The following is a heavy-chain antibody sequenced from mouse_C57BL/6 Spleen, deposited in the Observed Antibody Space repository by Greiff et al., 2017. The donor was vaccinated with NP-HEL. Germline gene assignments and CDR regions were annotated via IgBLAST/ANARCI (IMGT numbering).Heavy chain of an antibody. J-gene: IGHJ2*01. V-gene: IGHV3-6*01. CDR3: ARGNYDYDPFDY. CDR1: GYSITSGYY. Sequence: ESGPGLVKPSQSLSLTCSVTGYSITSGYYWNWIRQFPGNKLEWMGYISYDGSNNYNPSLKNRISITRDTSKNQFFLKLNSVTTEDTATYYCARGNYDYDPFDYWGQGTTLTVSS. D-gene: IGHD2-4*01. CDR2: ISYDGSN.